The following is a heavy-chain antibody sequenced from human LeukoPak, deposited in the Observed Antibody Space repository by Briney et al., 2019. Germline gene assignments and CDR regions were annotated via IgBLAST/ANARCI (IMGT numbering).Heavy chain of an antibody. CDR1: GFTFTSSA. J-gene: IGHJ4*02. CDR2: IVVGSGYT. CDR3: ARDPPFIIGTTFFDY. D-gene: IGHD1-20*01. V-gene: IGHV1-58*01. Sequence: SVKVSCKASGFTFTSSAVQWVRQARGQRLEWIGWIVVGSGYTNYAQKFQERVTITRDMSTSTAYMELSSLRAEDTAVYYCARDPPFIIGTTFFDYWGQGTLVTVSS.